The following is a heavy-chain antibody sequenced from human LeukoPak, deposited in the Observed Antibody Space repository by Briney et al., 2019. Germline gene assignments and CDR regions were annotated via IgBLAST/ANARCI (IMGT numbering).Heavy chain of an antibody. CDR2: INPNSGGT. CDR1: GYTFTGYY. V-gene: IGHV1-2*02. CDR3: ARDYYDILTGPYYFDY. J-gene: IGHJ4*02. D-gene: IGHD3-9*01. Sequence: GASAKVSCKASGYTFTGYYMHWVRQAPGQGLEWMGWINPNSGGTNYAQKFQGRVTMTRDTSISTAYMELSRLRSDDTAVYYCARDYYDILTGPYYFDYWGQGTLVTVSS.